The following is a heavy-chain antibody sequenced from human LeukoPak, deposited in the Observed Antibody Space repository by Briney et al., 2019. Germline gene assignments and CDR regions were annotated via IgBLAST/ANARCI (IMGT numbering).Heavy chain of an antibody. CDR1: GGTFSSYA. J-gene: IGHJ6*02. V-gene: IGHV1-69*13. CDR2: IIPIFGTA. D-gene: IGHD3-10*01. Sequence: SVKVSCKASGGTFSSYAICWVRQAPGQGLEWMGGIIPIFGTANYAQKFQGRVTITADESTSTAYMELSSLRSEDTAVYYCASSVITMVRGVMTAYYYYGMDVWGQGTTVTVSS. CDR3: ASSVITMVRGVMTAYYYYGMDV.